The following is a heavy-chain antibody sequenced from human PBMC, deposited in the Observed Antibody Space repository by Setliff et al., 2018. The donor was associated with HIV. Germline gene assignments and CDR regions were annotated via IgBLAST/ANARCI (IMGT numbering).Heavy chain of an antibody. Sequence: ASVKVSCKASGYTFTGYYMHWVRQAPGQGLEWMGWINPNTGGTEYTQKFQGRVTMTRDTSISIAYMELSRLTSEDTAVYYCARERKETIFVVVPQSNYYMDVWGKGTTVTVSS. CDR2: INPNTGGT. J-gene: IGHJ6*03. CDR1: GYTFTGYY. CDR3: ARERKETIFVVVPQSNYYMDV. D-gene: IGHD3-3*01. V-gene: IGHV1-2*02.